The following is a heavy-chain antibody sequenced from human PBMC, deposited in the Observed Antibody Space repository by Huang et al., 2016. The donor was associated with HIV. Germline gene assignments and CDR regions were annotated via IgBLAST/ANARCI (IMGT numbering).Heavy chain of an antibody. CDR3: ARDSPLLGVVIVVVPTAPNAFDI. Sequence: QVQLVQSGVEVKKPGASVKVSCKASGYTFTSYGISWVRQATGQGVEWKGGISAYNGVTNYAQNVQGRVTMTTDTSTSTAYMELRSLRSDDTAVYYCARDSPLLGVVIVVVPTAPNAFDIWGQGTMVTVSS. CDR2: ISAYNGVT. CDR1: GYTFTSYG. J-gene: IGHJ3*02. D-gene: IGHD2-2*01. V-gene: IGHV1-18*01.